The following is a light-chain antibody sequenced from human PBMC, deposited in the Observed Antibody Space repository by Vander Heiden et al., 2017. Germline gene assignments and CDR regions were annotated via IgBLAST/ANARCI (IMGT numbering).Light chain of an antibody. CDR1: QGVSAW. Sequence: DIHITPSPSTLAASVGDRVTLTCRASQGVSAWLAWYQQKPGKAPKLLIYKGSVLQSGVPSRFSGSGVGTEFTLTISSLQPDDFATYYCQQYDTYPYTFGQGTKLEVK. CDR3: QQYDTYPYT. V-gene: IGKV1-5*03. J-gene: IGKJ2*01. CDR2: KGS.